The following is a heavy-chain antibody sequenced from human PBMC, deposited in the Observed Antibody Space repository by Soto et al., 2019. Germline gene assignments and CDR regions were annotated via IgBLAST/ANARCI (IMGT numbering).Heavy chain of an antibody. D-gene: IGHD3-3*01. Sequence: GASVKVSCKTSGYSFSSYGISWVRQAPGEGLEWMGWMNPNSGNTGYAQKFQGRVTMTRNTSISTAYMELSSLRYENTAVYYCAREPFGAVSDFDYWGQGTLVTVSS. CDR3: AREPFGAVSDFDY. CDR2: MNPNSGNT. V-gene: IGHV1-8*02. J-gene: IGHJ4*02. CDR1: GYSFSSYG.